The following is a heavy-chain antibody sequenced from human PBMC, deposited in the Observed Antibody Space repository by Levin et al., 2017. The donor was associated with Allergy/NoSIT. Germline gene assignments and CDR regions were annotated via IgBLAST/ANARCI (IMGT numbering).Heavy chain of an antibody. CDR1: GYTFTAYQ. D-gene: IGHD3-16*02. CDR2: INPNSGGT. Sequence: GGSLRLSCKASGYTFTAYQIHWVRQAPGQGLEWMGWINPNSGGTNYSQNFRDRVTMTRDTSIGTAYMEMSRLRSDDAAMYYCARGGSHHGFDIWGQGTVVTVSS. V-gene: IGHV1-2*02. J-gene: IGHJ3*02. CDR3: ARGGSHHGFDI.